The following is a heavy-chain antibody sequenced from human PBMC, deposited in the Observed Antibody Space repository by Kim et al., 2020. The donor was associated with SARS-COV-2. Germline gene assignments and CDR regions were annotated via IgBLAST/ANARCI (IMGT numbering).Heavy chain of an antibody. CDR2: IYYSGST. Sequence: SETLSLTCAVSGGSISSRNWWSWVRQSPGEGLEWIGEIYYSGSTNYNPSLKSRVNILLDKSKNQFSLNLSSVTAADAAVYYCARGGGSYYRNDAFDIWGQGKMVTVSS. CDR3: ARGGGSYYRNDAFDI. J-gene: IGHJ3*02. D-gene: IGHD1-26*01. CDR1: GGSISSRNW. V-gene: IGHV4-4*02.